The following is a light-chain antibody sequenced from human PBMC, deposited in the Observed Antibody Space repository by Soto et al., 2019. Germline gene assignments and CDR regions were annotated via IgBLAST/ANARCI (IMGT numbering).Light chain of an antibody. CDR3: SSYTTRSTLV. CDR2: DVT. CDR1: SSDVGAYDF. Sequence: QSVLTQPASVSGSPGQSITISCTGTSSDVGAYDFVSWYQHSPGKAPKLVTFDVTHRPPGISDRFSGSKSANTASLTISRLQAADEAFYYCSSYTTRSTLVFGGGTKLTVL. J-gene: IGLJ2*01. V-gene: IGLV2-14*01.